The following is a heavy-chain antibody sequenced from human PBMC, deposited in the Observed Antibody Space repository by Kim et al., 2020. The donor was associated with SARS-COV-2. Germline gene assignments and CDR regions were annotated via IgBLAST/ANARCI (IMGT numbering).Heavy chain of an antibody. V-gene: IGHV3-23*01. J-gene: IGHJ5*02. CDR2: ISDSGGST. Sequence: GGSLRLSCAASGFTLSDYAMNWVRQAPGKGLEWVSSISDSGGSTYYADSVKGRFTISRDNFKNTLYLQMNSLRVDDTAVYYCANGKKTPNWFDPWGQGTLVTVSS. CDR3: ANGKKTPNWFDP. CDR1: GFTLSDYA. D-gene: IGHD1-1*01.